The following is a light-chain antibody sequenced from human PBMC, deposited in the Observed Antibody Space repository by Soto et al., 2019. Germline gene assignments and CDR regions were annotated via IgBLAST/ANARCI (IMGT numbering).Light chain of an antibody. CDR3: QQYNNWLIT. Sequence: EVLITQSPATLSVSPGERAALSCRASQSVSSNLAWYQQKPGQAPRLLIYGASTRATGIPARFSGSGSGTEFTLTISSLQSEDFAVYYCQQYNNWLITFGQGTRLEIK. CDR1: QSVSSN. J-gene: IGKJ5*01. CDR2: GAS. V-gene: IGKV3-15*01.